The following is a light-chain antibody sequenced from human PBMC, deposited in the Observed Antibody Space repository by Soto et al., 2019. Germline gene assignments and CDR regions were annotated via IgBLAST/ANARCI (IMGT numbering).Light chain of an antibody. CDR3: SSYTSSSLYV. J-gene: IGLJ1*01. CDR2: DVS. CDR1: SSDVGGSNY. Sequence: SALTQPASLSGSPGQSITISCTGTSSDVGGSNYVSWYQQLPGKAPKLMIYDVSDRPSGVSNRFSGSKSGNTASLTISGLQAEDEADYYCSSYTSSSLYVFGTGTKVTVL. V-gene: IGLV2-14*01.